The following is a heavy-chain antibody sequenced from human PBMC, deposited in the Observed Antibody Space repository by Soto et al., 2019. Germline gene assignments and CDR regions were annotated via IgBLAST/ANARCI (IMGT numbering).Heavy chain of an antibody. D-gene: IGHD4-17*01. CDR2: ISGSGGST. CDR3: AGHGGYSY. J-gene: IGHJ4*02. CDR1: GFTFRSYA. V-gene: IGHV3-23*01. Sequence: GGALRLSCSASGFTFRSYAMSWVRQAPGKGLEWVSAISGSGGSTYYADSVKGRFTISRDNSKNTVYLQMNSLRAEDTALYYCAGHGGYSYLGQGTLVTVSS.